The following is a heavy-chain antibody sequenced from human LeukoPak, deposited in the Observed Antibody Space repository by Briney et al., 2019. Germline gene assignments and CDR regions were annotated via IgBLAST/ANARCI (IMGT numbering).Heavy chain of an antibody. CDR3: TSSGSSGAGDFDY. V-gene: IGHV3-15*01. Sequence: PGESLRLSCTASGFTFSNAWMTWVRQAPGKGLECVGRIKSETDGGTTDYPAPVKGGFTISRDDSKNTLYLQMNSLKTEDTGVYYCTSSGSSGAGDFDYWGQGTLVTVSS. CDR2: IKSETDGGTT. CDR1: GFTFSNAW. J-gene: IGHJ4*02. D-gene: IGHD1-26*01.